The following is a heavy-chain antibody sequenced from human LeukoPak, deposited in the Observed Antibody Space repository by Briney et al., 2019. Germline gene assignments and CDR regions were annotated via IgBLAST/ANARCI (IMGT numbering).Heavy chain of an antibody. CDR3: ATSYGDYFDY. CDR2: IYYSGST. J-gene: IGHJ4*02. CDR1: GGSISSYY. D-gene: IGHD4-17*01. V-gene: IGHV4-59*01. Sequence: PSETLSLTCTVSGGSISSYYWSWIRQPAGKGLEWIGYIYYSGSTNYNPSLKSRVTISVDTSKNQFSLKLSSVTAADTAVYYCATSYGDYFDYWGQGTLVTVSS.